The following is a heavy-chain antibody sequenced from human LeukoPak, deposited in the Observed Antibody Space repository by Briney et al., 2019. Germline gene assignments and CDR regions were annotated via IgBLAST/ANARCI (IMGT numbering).Heavy chain of an antibody. V-gene: IGHV1-18*01. D-gene: IGHD3-3*01. CDR2: ISAYNGNT. Sequence: GASVKVSCKVSGYTLTELSMHWVRQALGQGLEWMGWISAYNGNTNYAQKLQGRVTMTTDTSTSTAYMELRSLRSDDTAVYYCARDASIFGVVIMAMEAFDIWGQGTMVTVSS. CDR3: ARDASIFGVVIMAMEAFDI. J-gene: IGHJ3*02. CDR1: GYTLTELS.